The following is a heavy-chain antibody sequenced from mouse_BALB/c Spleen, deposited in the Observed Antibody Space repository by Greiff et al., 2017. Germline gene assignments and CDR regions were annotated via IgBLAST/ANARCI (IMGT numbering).Heavy chain of an antibody. J-gene: IGHJ2*01. D-gene: IGHD1-1*01. V-gene: IGHV5-6-3*01. CDR2: INSNGGST. CDR3: ARAPDYGSSYGNYFDY. Sequence: EVKLVESGGGLVQPGGSLKLSCAASGFTFSSYGMSWVRQTPDKRLELVATINSNGGSTYYPDSVKGRFTISRDNAKNTLYLQMSSLKSEDTAMYYCARAPDYGSSYGNYFDYWGQGTTLTVSS. CDR1: GFTFSSYG.